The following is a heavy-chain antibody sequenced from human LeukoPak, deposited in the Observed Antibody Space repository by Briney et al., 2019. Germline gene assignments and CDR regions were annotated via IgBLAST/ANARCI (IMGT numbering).Heavy chain of an antibody. J-gene: IGHJ1*01. V-gene: IGHV3-7*01. D-gene: IGHD3-10*01. Sequence: GGSLRLSCAASGFTFSSYWMSWVRQAPGKGLEWVANIKQDGSEKYYVDSVKGRFTISRDNAKNSLYLQMDSLRAEDTAVYYCASYNAAEYFQHWGQGTLVTVSS. CDR3: ASYNAAEYFQH. CDR1: GFTFSSYW. CDR2: IKQDGSEK.